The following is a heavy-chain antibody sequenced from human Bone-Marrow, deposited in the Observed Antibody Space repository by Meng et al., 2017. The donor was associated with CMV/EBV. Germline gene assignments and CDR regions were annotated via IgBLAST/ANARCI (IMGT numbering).Heavy chain of an antibody. CDR3: ARVGDYGGNSFRHYYYYGMDV. CDR1: GYTFTSYG. CDR2: ISAYNGNT. J-gene: IGHJ6*02. V-gene: IGHV1-18*01. Sequence: ASVKVSCKASGYTFTSYGISWVRQAPGQGLEWMGWISAYNGNTNYAQKLQGRVTMTTDTSTSTAYMELSSLRSEDTAVYYCARVGDYGGNSFRHYYYYGMDVWGQGTTVTVSS. D-gene: IGHD4-23*01.